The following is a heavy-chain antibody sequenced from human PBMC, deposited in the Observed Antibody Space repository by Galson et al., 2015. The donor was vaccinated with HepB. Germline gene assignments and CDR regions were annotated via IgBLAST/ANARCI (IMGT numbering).Heavy chain of an antibody. CDR3: AKDLGWGYFED. V-gene: IGHV3-30*18. J-gene: IGHJ4*02. CDR1: GFSFSSFG. D-gene: IGHD3-16*01. Sequence: SLRLSCAGSGFSFSSFGMHWVRQVPGKGLEWVAVISFNEVNRYYTDSVKGRFTISRDNSKSTLYLQVNSLRPEDTALYYCAKDLGWGYFEDWGQGTLVTVSS. CDR2: ISFNEVNR.